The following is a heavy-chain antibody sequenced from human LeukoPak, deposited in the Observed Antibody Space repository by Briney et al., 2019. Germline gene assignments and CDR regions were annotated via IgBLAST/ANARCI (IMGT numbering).Heavy chain of an antibody. V-gene: IGHV4-4*09. D-gene: IGHD3-22*01. J-gene: IGHJ6*03. CDR2: IYTSGST. CDR3: ARRSYYYDSSGYYYYYMDV. Sequence: SETLSLTCTVSGGSISSYYWSWIRQPPGKGLEWIGYIYTSGSTNYNPSLKSRVTISVDTSKNQFSLKLSSATAADTAVYYCARRSYYYDSSGYYYYYMDVWGKGTTVTVSS. CDR1: GGSISSYY.